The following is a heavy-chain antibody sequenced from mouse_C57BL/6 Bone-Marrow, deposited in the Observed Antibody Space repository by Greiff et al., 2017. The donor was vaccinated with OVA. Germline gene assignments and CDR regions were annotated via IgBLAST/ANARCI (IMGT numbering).Heavy chain of an antibody. J-gene: IGHJ4*01. Sequence: EVKLQQSGPELVKPGASVKISCKASGYSFTGYYMHWVKQSHGNILDWIGYIYPYNGVSSYNQKFKGKATLTVDKSSSTAYMELRSLTSEDSAVYYCARSYYYGSSYDDYYAMDYWGQGTSVTVSS. CDR2: IYPYNGVS. CDR3: ARSYYYGSSYDDYYAMDY. D-gene: IGHD1-1*01. V-gene: IGHV1-31*01. CDR1: GYSFTGYY.